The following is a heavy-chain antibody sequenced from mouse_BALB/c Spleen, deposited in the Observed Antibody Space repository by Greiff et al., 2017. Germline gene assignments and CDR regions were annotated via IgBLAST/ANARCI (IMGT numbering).Heavy chain of an antibody. D-gene: IGHD2-3*01. V-gene: IGHV2-6-7*01. J-gene: IGHJ2*01. CDR1: GFSLTGYG. CDR3: ARDESGDGSYFDY. Sequence: QVQLKESGPGLVAPSQSLSITCTVSGFSLTGYGVNWVRQPPGKGLEWLRMIWGDGSTDYNSALKSRLSISKDNSKSQVFLKMNSLQTDDTARYYCARDESGDGSYFDYWGQGTTLTVSS. CDR2: IWGDGST.